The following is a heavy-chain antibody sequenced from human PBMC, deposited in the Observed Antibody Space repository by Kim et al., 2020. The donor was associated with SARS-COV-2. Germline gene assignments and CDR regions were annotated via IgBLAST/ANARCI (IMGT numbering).Heavy chain of an antibody. J-gene: IGHJ6*02. V-gene: IGHV3-9*01. CDR3: VKDVLAGGADV. D-gene: IGHD3-3*02. Sequence: GYADSVEGRFIISRDKANNSLYLQMNSLICEDTAFYYCVKDVLAGGADVWGQGTAVIVSS.